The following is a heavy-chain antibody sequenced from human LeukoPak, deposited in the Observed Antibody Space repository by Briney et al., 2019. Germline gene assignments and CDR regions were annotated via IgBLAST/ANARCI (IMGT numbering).Heavy chain of an antibody. V-gene: IGHV5-51*01. CDR3: ARLRQPAPTGYYMDV. CDR2: IYPGDSHI. J-gene: IGHJ6*03. D-gene: IGHD7-27*01. CDR1: GYIFTTYW. Sequence: GESLKISCQGSGYIFTTYWIGWVRQMSGKGLEWMGIIYPGDSHIRYSPSFQGQVTISADMSITTAYLQWSSLKASDTAMYYCARLRQPAPTGYYMDVWGKGTPVTVSS.